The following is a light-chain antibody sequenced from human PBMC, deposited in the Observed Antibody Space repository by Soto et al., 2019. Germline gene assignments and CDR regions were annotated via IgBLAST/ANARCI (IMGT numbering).Light chain of an antibody. V-gene: IGLV2-14*02. Sequence: QSVLTQPASVSGSPGQSITISCTGTSSDVGSYNLVSWYQQHPGKAPKLMIYEGSKRPSGVSNRFSGSKSGNTASLTISGLQPEDEADYYCSSFSSSSTPYVFGTGTKVTVL. CDR1: SSDVGSYNL. CDR3: SSFSSSSTPYV. J-gene: IGLJ1*01. CDR2: EGS.